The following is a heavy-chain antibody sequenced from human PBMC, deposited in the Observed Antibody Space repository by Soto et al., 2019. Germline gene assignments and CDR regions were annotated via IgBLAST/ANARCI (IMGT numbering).Heavy chain of an antibody. J-gene: IGHJ4*02. CDR2: IKSDERLSFGVSST. CDR3: VRERFSGYYTGLGN. Sequence: PGGSLRLSCAASGFTLSTYWMHWVRQVPGKGLVWVSCIKSDERLSFGVSSTTYADFVRGRFTISRDNAKNTLYLEMHSLRAEDTAVYYCVRERFSGYYTGLGNWGQGTLVTVSS. V-gene: IGHV3-74*03. CDR1: GFTLSTYW. D-gene: IGHD3-3*01.